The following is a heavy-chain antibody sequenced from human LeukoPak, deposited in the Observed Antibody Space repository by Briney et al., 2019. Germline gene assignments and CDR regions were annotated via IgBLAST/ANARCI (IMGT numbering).Heavy chain of an antibody. CDR3: ARGIQLWSQGYFDY. J-gene: IGHJ4*02. CDR1: GGSISSYY. D-gene: IGHD5-18*01. Sequence: SETLSLTCTVSGGSISSYYWSWIRQPAGKGLEWIGRIYTSGSTNYNPSLKSRVTMSVDTSKNQFSLKLSSVTAADTAVYYCARGIQLWSQGYFDYWGQGSLVTVSS. V-gene: IGHV4-4*07. CDR2: IYTSGST.